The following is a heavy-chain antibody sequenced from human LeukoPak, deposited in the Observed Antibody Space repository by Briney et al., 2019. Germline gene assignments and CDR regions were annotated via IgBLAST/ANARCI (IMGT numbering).Heavy chain of an antibody. Sequence: GGSLRLSCAASGFIFSSYAMHWVRQAPGKGLEYVSAISSNGGSTYYANSVKGRFTISRDNSKNTLYLQMGSLRAEDMAVYYCARDGAPGYSSGWYHNPFDYWGQGTLVTVSS. CDR3: ARDGAPGYSSGWYHNPFDY. J-gene: IGHJ4*02. CDR1: GFIFSSYA. CDR2: ISSNGGST. D-gene: IGHD6-19*01. V-gene: IGHV3-64*01.